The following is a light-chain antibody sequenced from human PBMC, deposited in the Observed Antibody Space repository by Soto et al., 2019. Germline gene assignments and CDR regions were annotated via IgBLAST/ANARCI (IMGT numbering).Light chain of an antibody. Sequence: EIFMTQSPATLSVCLWERATLSWRASQSVSSNYLAWYQQRPGQAPRLLIYSPSSRATGIPDRFSGSESGTDFTLTISRLELEDFAVYYCQQFEDLPFTFGQGTRLEIK. J-gene: IGKJ5*01. CDR3: QQFEDLPFT. CDR2: SPS. V-gene: IGKV3-20*01. CDR1: QSVSSNY.